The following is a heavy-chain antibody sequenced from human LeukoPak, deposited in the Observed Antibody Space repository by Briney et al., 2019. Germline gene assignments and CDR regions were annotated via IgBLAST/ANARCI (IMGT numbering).Heavy chain of an antibody. J-gene: IGHJ4*02. CDR2: IYCSGST. D-gene: IGHD1-26*01. CDR3: ARRLVGATIIRDY. V-gene: IGHV4-39*01. CDR1: GGSISSSSYY. Sequence: PSETLSLTCTVSGGSISSSSYYWGWIRQPPGKGLEWIGSIYCSGSTYYNPSLKSRVTISVDTSKNQFSLKLSSVTAADTAVYYCARRLVGATIIRDYWGQGTLVTVSS.